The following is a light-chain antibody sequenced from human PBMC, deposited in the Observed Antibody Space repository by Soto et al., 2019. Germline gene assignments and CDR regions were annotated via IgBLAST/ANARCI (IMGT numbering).Light chain of an antibody. CDR2: SAS. CDR3: QQYGSSPLT. V-gene: IGKV3-20*01. CDR1: QSISSNY. J-gene: IGKJ4*01. Sequence: EIVLTQYPGTLSLSPGERATLSCRASQSISSNYLAWSQQKPGQAPRLLIYSASTRPPGIPDRFSGSASGTDFTLTISRLQPEDSAVYYCQQYGSSPLTFGGGTKVDIK.